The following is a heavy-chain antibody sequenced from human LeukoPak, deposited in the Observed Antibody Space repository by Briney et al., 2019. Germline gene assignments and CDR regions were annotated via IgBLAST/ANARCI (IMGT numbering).Heavy chain of an antibody. J-gene: IGHJ3*02. CDR2: IYYSGSS. CDR3: AREDI. Sequence: SETQSLTCTVSGGSISSYYGSWIRQPPGKGLECIGYIYYSGSSNYNPSLKSRVTISVGTSKNQFSLKLSSVTAADTAVYYCAREDIWGQGTMVTVSS. V-gene: IGHV4-59*01. CDR1: GGSISSYY.